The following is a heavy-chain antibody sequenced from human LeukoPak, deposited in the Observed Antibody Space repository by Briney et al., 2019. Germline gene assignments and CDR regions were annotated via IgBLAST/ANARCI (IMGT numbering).Heavy chain of an antibody. J-gene: IGHJ4*02. Sequence: GGSLRLSCAASGFTFSSYGMHSVRQAPGKGLEWVAFIRYDGSNKYYADSVKGRFTISRDNSKNTLYLQMNSLRAEDTAVYYCAKTRIAAAGTQYFDYWGQGTLVTVSS. D-gene: IGHD6-13*01. CDR2: IRYDGSNK. CDR3: AKTRIAAAGTQYFDY. CDR1: GFTFSSYG. V-gene: IGHV3-30*02.